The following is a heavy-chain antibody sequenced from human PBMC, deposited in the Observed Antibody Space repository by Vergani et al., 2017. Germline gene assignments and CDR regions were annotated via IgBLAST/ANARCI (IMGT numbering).Heavy chain of an antibody. CDR1: GFTFSSYG. D-gene: IGHD6-19*01. Sequence: QVQLVESGGGVVQPGRSLRLSCAASGFTFSSYGMHWVRQAPGKGLEWVAVIWYDGSNTYYADSVKGRFTISRDNSKKTLYLQMNSLRAEDTAVYYCARDSKEVAGTRAYYYYYMDVWGKGTTVTVSS. CDR2: IWYDGSNT. V-gene: IGHV3-33*01. J-gene: IGHJ6*03. CDR3: ARDSKEVAGTRAYYYYYMDV.